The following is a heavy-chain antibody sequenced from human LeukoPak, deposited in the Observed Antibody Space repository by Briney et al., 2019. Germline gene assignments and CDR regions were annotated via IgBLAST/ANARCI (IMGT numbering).Heavy chain of an antibody. V-gene: IGHV1-69*13. CDR3: ARETMRYCSSTSCYKGEFDY. CDR1: GGTFSSYA. D-gene: IGHD2-2*02. CDR2: IIPIFGTA. Sequence: SVKVSCKASGGTFSSYAISWVRQAPGQGLEWMGGIIPIFGTANYAQKFQGRVTITADESTSTAYMELSSLRSEDTAVYYCARETMRYCSSTSCYKGEFDYRGQGTLVTASS. J-gene: IGHJ4*02.